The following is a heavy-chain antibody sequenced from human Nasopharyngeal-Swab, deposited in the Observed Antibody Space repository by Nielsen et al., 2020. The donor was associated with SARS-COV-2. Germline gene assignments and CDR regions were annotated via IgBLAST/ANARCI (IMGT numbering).Heavy chain of an antibody. D-gene: IGHD2-15*01. CDR1: GLAFSQYW. J-gene: IGHJ4*02. CDR2: IEKDGSAQ. CDR3: VTKTSGAIKAPAY. V-gene: IGHV3-7*03. Sequence: GGSLRLSCVASGLAFSQYWLGWVRQAPGQGPEWVANIEKDGSAQYYLDSVKGRFTISRDNAKNSVSLKMDSLRADDTAVYFCVTKTSGAIKAPAYWGQGTRVTVSS.